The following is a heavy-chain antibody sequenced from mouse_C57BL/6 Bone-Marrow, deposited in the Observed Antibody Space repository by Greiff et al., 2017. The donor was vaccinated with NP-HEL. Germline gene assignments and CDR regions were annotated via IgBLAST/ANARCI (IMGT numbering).Heavy chain of an antibody. V-gene: IGHV5-4*01. J-gene: IGHJ4*01. CDR2: ISDGGSYT. Sequence: EVKLVESGGGLVKPGGSLKLSCAASGFTFSSYAMSWVRQTPEKRLEWVATISDGGSYTYYPDNVKGRFTLSRDNAKNNLYLQMSHLTSEDTAMYYCARDYSNSYYAMDYWGQGTSVTVSS. D-gene: IGHD2-5*01. CDR1: GFTFSSYA. CDR3: ARDYSNSYYAMDY.